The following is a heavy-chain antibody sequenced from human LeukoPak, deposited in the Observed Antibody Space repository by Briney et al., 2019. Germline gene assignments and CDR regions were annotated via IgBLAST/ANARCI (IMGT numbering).Heavy chain of an antibody. CDR2: IYHSGST. J-gene: IGHJ4*02. CDR3: ARDRHGDYPDY. CDR1: GYSISSGYY. V-gene: IGHV4-38-2*02. D-gene: IGHD4-17*01. Sequence: SETLSLTCAVSGYSISSGYYWGWIRQPPGKGLEWIGSIYHSGSTYYNPSLKSRVTISVDTSKNQFSLKLSSVTAADTAVYYCARDRHGDYPDYWGQGTLVTVSS.